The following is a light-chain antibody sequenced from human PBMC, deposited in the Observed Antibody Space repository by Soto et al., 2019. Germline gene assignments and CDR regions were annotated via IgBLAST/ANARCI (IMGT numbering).Light chain of an antibody. CDR1: SSDVGGYNY. V-gene: IGLV2-14*01. Sequence: QSALTQPASVSGSPGQSITISCTGTSSDVGGYNYVSWYQQHPGKAPXLMIXDVSXXXXXXXNRFSGSKSGNTASLTISGXXXXXXXXYYCSSYTSSSPLVFGTGTKVTVL. J-gene: IGLJ1*01. CDR2: DVS. CDR3: SSYTSSSPLV.